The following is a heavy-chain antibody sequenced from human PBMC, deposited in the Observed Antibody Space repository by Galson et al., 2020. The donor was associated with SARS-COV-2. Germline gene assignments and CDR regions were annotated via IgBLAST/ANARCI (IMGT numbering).Heavy chain of an antibody. V-gene: IGHV4-39*07. CDR3: ARDDYNWNDFDY. CDR1: GGSISSSSYY. J-gene: IGHJ4*02. Sequence: SETLSLTCTVSGGSISSSSYYWGWIRQPPGKGLAWIGSIYYSGSTYYNPSLKSRVTISVDTSKNQFSLKLSSVTAADTAVYYCARDDYNWNDFDYWGQGTLVTVSS. D-gene: IGHD1-1*01. CDR2: IYYSGST.